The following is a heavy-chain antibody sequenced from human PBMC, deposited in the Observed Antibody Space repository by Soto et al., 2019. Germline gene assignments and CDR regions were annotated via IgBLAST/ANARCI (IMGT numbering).Heavy chain of an antibody. CDR2: TYYRSKWHY. J-gene: IGHJ4*02. V-gene: IGHV6-1*01. D-gene: IGHD3-10*01. Sequence: SQTLSLTCAISGDSVSNNSVAWNWVRQSQSRGLEWLGRTYYRSKWHYDYAPSVRSRITINPDTSKNHFSLQLNSVSPEDAAVYYCARTLRGRGVKYFDDWGQGTPVTVSS. CDR1: GDSVSNNSVA. CDR3: ARTLRGRGVKYFDD.